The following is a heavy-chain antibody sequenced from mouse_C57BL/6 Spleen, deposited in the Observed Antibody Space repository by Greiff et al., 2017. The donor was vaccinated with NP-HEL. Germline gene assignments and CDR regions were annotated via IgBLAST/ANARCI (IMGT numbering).Heavy chain of an antibody. CDR1: GYSITSGYY. CDR3: ARDKGVITTVVYWYFDV. CDR2: ISYDGSN. J-gene: IGHJ1*03. Sequence: EVKLVESGPGLVKPSQSLSLTCSVTGYSITSGYYWNWIRQFPGNKLEWMGYISYDGSNNYNPSLKNRISITRDTSKNQFFLKLNSVTTEDTATYYCARDKGVITTVVYWYFDVWGTGTTVTVSS. V-gene: IGHV3-6*01. D-gene: IGHD1-1*01.